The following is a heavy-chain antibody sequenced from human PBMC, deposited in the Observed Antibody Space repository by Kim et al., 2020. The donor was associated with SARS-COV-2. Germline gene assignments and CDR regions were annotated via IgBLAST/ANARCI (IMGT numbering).Heavy chain of an antibody. V-gene: IGHV3-21*01. D-gene: IGHD2-15*01. CDR3: ASEDCSDSTCYY. CDR1: GFAFSSFN. CDR2: ISTSSYR. J-gene: IGHJ4*02. Sequence: GGSLRLSCAASGFAFSSFNMNWVRQAPGKGLEWVSSISTSSYRFYADSVKGRFTISRDNAQNLPYLQMNSLRAEDTAIYYCASEDCSDSTCYYWGQGALVTVSS.